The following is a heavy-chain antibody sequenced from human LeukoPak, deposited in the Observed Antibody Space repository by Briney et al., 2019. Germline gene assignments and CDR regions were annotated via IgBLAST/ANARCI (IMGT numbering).Heavy chain of an antibody. J-gene: IGHJ5*02. D-gene: IGHD1-26*01. Sequence: SSETLSLTCTVSGGSISSGDYYWGWIRQPPGKGLEWIGHIYYTGNTFYNPSLKSRVTISVDTSKDQFSLRLSSVTAADTAVYYCARRSGSCSSRWFDPWGQGTLVTVSS. CDR2: IYYTGNT. V-gene: IGHV4-39*01. CDR3: ARRSGSCSSRWFDP. CDR1: GGSISSGDYY.